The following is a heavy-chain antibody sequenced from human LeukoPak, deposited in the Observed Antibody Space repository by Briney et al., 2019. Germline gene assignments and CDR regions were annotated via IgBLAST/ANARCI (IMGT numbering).Heavy chain of an antibody. D-gene: IGHD3-22*01. Sequence: ASAKVSCKASGYTFTSYDINWVRQATGQGLEWMGWMNPNSGNTGYAQKFQGRVTMTRNTFISTAYMELSSLRSEDTAVYYCARAVGDSSGYRFDPWGQGTLVTVSS. CDR1: GYTFTSYD. CDR2: MNPNSGNT. CDR3: ARAVGDSSGYRFDP. V-gene: IGHV1-8*01. J-gene: IGHJ5*02.